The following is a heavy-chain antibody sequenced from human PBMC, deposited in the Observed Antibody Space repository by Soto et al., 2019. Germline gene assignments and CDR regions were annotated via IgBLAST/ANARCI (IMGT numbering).Heavy chain of an antibody. Sequence: SETLSLTCTVSGGSISSSSYYWGWIRQPPGKGLEWIGSIYYSGSTYYNPSLKSRVTISVDTSKNQFSLKLSSVTAADTAVYYWARRNYYYGMDVWGQGTTVTVSS. J-gene: IGHJ6*02. CDR1: GGSISSSSYY. V-gene: IGHV4-39*01. CDR2: IYYSGST. CDR3: ARRNYYYGMDV.